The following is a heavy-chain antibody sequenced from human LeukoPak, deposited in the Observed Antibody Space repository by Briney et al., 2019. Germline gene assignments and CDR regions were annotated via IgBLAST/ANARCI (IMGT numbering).Heavy chain of an antibody. CDR2: IYYSGST. Sequence: SETLSLTCTVSGGSISSYYWSWIRQPPGKGLEWIGSIYYSGSTYYNPSLKSRVTISVDTSKNQFSLKLSSVTAADTAVYYCASLSPDSSGYYRFDYWGQGTLVTVSS. CDR3: ASLSPDSSGYYRFDY. D-gene: IGHD3-22*01. CDR1: GGSISSYY. J-gene: IGHJ4*02. V-gene: IGHV4-59*05.